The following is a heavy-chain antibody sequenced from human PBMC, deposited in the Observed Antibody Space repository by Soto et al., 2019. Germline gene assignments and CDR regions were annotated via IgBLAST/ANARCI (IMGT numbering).Heavy chain of an antibody. V-gene: IGHV4-34*01. Sequence: QVQLQQWGAGLLKPSETLSLTCAVYGGSFSGYYWSWIRQPPGKGLEWIGEINHSGSTNYNPSLKSRVTISVDTSKNQFSLKLSSVTAADTAVYYCARGRQQWLAVIWYFDLWGRGTLVTVSS. CDR1: GGSFSGYY. CDR3: ARGRQQWLAVIWYFDL. CDR2: INHSGST. D-gene: IGHD6-19*01. J-gene: IGHJ2*01.